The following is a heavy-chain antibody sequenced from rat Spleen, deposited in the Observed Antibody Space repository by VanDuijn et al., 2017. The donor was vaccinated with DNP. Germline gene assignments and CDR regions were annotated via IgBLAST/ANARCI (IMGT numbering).Heavy chain of an antibody. J-gene: IGHJ3*01. V-gene: IGHV3-1*01. CDR2: ISYSGST. Sequence: EVQLQESRSGLVKPSQSLSLTCSVTGYSITSNYWGWIRKFPGNKMEYIGHISYSGSTNYNPSLKSRISITRDTSKNHFFLHLNSVTSEDTATYYCARGGAGIWFAYWGQGTLVTVSS. CDR3: ARGGAGIWFAY. D-gene: IGHD4-2*01. CDR1: GYSITSNY.